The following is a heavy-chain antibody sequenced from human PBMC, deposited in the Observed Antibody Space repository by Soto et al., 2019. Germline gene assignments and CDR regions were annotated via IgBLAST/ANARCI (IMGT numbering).Heavy chain of an antibody. J-gene: IGHJ5*02. CDR1: GGSISSINW. Sequence: QVHLQESGPGLVKPSGTLSLTCGVSGGSISSINWWSWVRQTPGKGREWIGEIYYSGSTNYNPSLTRRVTMSIDKSKSQFFLNLTSVTAADAALYDCARSSGVSATDWFDAWGQGTLVTVSS. CDR2: IYYSGST. V-gene: IGHV4-4*02. D-gene: IGHD3-10*01. CDR3: ARSSGVSATDWFDA.